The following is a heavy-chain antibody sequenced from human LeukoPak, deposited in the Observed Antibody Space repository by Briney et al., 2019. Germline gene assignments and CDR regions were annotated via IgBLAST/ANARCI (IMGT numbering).Heavy chain of an antibody. V-gene: IGHV4-39*07. CDR3: ARVRSGGELSFRIPDLFQY. CDR1: GDFIGTSNYY. CDR2: IFYGGST. Sequence: TSETLSLTCTVSGDFIGTSNYYWGWIRQPLGKGLEWIGSIFYGGSTYYNPSLKSRVTISVDTSKNQFSLRLSSVTAADTAVYYCARVRSGGELSFRIPDLFQYWGQGTLVIVSS. D-gene: IGHD3-16*02. J-gene: IGHJ4*02.